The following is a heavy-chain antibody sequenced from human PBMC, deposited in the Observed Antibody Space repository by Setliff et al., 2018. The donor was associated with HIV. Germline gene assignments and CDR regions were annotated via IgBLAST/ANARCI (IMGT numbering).Heavy chain of an antibody. D-gene: IGHD2-15*01. CDR1: GFTFSTYG. V-gene: IGHV3-30*02. Sequence: PGGSLRLSCAASGFTFSTYGMQWVRQAPGKGLEWVAFIRYDGSNQYYADSVKGRFTISRDNSKNTLYLQMNSLRAEDTAVYYCAKCVGVTCYSASWYFDYWGQGTLVTVSS. CDR3: AKCVGVTCYSASWYFDY. J-gene: IGHJ4*02. CDR2: IRYDGSNQ.